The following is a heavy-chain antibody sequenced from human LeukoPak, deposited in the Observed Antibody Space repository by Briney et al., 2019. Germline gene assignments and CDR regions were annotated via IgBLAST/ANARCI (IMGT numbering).Heavy chain of an antibody. Sequence: GRSLRLSCAASGFTFSSYGMHWVRQAPGKGLEWVAVIWSDGSSKHYADSVKGRFTISRDNSKNTLYLQMNSLGAEDTAVYYCARGQPPSYYDMDVWGQGTTVSVSS. CDR2: IWSDGSSK. J-gene: IGHJ6*02. CDR3: ARGQPPSYYDMDV. D-gene: IGHD6-13*01. V-gene: IGHV3-33*01. CDR1: GFTFSSYG.